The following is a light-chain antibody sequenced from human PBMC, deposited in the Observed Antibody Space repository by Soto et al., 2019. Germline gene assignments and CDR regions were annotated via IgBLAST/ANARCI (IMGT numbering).Light chain of an antibody. V-gene: IGKV3-20*01. CDR1: QSVSSSY. CDR2: GAS. CDR3: QQYGSSPWT. J-gene: IGKJ1*01. Sequence: EIVLTQSPGTLSLSPGERATLSCRASQSVSSSYLAWYQHKPGQAPRLLIYGASSRATGIPDRFSGSGSGTDFNLTISRLEPEDFAVYYCQQYGSSPWTFGQGTKVEIK.